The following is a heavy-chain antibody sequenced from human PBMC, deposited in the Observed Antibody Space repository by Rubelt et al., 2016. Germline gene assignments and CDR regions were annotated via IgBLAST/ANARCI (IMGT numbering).Heavy chain of an antibody. Sequence: QVQLQESGPGLVKPSQTLSLTCTVSGGSISSGGYYWSWIRQHPGKGLEWIGYIYYSGSTYYNPSFKGRVTISVDTSKNQFAMKRSAVTAADTAVDYCARVYYDSSGPPFGYFDLWGRGTLVTVSS. J-gene: IGHJ2*01. CDR3: ARVYYDSSGPPFGYFDL. V-gene: IGHV4-31*03. CDR1: GGSISSGGYY. CDR2: IYYSGST. D-gene: IGHD3-22*01.